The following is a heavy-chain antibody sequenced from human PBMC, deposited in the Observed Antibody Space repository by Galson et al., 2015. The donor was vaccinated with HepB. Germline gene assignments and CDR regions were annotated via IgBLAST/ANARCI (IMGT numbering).Heavy chain of an antibody. CDR1: RFSFTRYA. CDR2: ITSSGGNS. Sequence: SLRLSCAASRFSFTRYAMTWVRQAPGKGLEWVSSITSSGGNSYYTDSVKGRFTVSRDNSKNTLLLQLGSLRAEDTAMYFCAKDGIMVANNPYHFHYWGQGTLVTVSS. V-gene: IGHV3-23*01. CDR3: AKDGIMVANNPYHFHY. J-gene: IGHJ4*02. D-gene: IGHD2-15*01.